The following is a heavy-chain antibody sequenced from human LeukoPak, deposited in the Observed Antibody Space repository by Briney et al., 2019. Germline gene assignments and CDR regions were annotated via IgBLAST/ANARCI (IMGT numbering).Heavy chain of an antibody. CDR1: GYTFTSYG. Sequence: GASVKVSCKASGYTFTSYGITWVRQAPGQGLEWMGWISVYDGNTNYAQNLQGRVTMTTDTSTSTAYMELSRLRSDDTAVYYCAREMYGDYSGRNAATYYGTDVWGQGTTVTVSS. V-gene: IGHV1-18*01. CDR2: ISVYDGNT. J-gene: IGHJ6*02. D-gene: IGHD4-17*01. CDR3: AREMYGDYSGRNAATYYGTDV.